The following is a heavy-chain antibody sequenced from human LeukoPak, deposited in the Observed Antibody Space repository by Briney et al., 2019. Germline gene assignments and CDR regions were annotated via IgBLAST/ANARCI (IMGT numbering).Heavy chain of an antibody. V-gene: IGHV4-59*01. CDR3: ARGQLWFPLAFDI. Sequence: SETQSLTCTVSGGSISSYYWSWIRQPPGKGLEWIGYIYYSGSTNYNPSLKSRVTISVDTSKNQFSLKLSSVTAADTAVYYCARGQLWFPLAFDIWGQGTMVTVSS. J-gene: IGHJ3*02. CDR2: IYYSGST. CDR1: GGSISSYY. D-gene: IGHD5-18*01.